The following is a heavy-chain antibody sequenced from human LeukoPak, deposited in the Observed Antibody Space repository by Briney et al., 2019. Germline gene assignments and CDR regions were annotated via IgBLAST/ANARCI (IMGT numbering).Heavy chain of an antibody. V-gene: IGHV5-51*01. J-gene: IGHJ4*02. CDR2: IYPGDSDT. D-gene: IGHD1-26*01. CDR3: ARLRVGATGRADY. CDR1: GYSFTSYW. Sequence: GEPLKISCKGSGYSFTSYWIGWVRQMPGKGLEGMGIIYPGDSDTRYSPSFPGQVTISADKSISTAYLQWSSLKASDTAMYYCARLRVGATGRADYWGQGTLVTVSS.